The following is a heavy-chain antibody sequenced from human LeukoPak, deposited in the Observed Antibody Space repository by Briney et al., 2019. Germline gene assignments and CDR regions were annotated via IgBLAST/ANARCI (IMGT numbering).Heavy chain of an antibody. CDR1: GGSISTYY. D-gene: IGHD3-10*01. V-gene: IGHV4-59*12. J-gene: IGHJ4*02. CDR2: IYYSGST. CDR3: ARGSYYYGSGSYHDY. Sequence: SETLSLTCTVSGGSISTYYGNWIRQAPGKGLEWIGYIYYSGSTNYNPSLKSRVTISVDTSKNQFSLKLSSVTAADTAVYYCARGSYYYGSGSYHDYWGQGTLVTVSS.